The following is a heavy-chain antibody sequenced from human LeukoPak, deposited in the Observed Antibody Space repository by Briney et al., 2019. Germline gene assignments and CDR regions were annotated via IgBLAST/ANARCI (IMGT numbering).Heavy chain of an antibody. CDR1: GFTFSSYW. CDR3: TRGLYCSSTSCKNYYYYGMDV. V-gene: IGHV3-74*01. D-gene: IGHD2-2*01. CDR2: INRDGSST. J-gene: IGHJ6*02. Sequence: GGSLRLSCAASGFTFSSYWMYWVRQAPGKGLVWVSRINRDGSSTTYAGSVKGRFTISRDNAKNTLYLQMSSLRAEDTAVYYCTRGLYCSSTSCKNYYYYGMDVWGQGTTVTVSS.